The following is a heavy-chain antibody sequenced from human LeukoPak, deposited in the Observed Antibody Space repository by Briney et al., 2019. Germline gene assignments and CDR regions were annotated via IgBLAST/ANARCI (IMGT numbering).Heavy chain of an antibody. V-gene: IGHV4-59*01. CDR3: ARMPRWDGYDLDY. D-gene: IGHD5-12*01. J-gene: IGHJ4*02. CDR1: GGSISSYY. Sequence: PSETLSLTCTVSGGSISSYYWSWVRQPPGKGLEWIGYIYYSGSTNYNPSLKSRVIISVDTSKNQFSLKLSSVTAADTAVYYCARMPRWDGYDLDYWGQGTLVTVSS. CDR2: IYYSGST.